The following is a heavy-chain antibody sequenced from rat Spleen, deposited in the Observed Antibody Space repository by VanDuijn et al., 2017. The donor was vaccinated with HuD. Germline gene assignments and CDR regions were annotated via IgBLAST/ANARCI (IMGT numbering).Heavy chain of an antibody. CDR2: IWGDGNT. CDR1: GFPLTSYG. D-gene: IGHD1-11*01. Sequence: QVQMKETGPGLVQATQTLSVTRTVSGFPLTSYGVHWVRQAPGKGLEWMGVIWGDGNTNYNSALKSRLSISRNASKSQVFLTMNSLQTDDTAVYYCAELTSDFWGPGTMVTVSS. J-gene: IGHJ1*01. CDR3: AELTSDF. V-gene: IGHV2-77*01.